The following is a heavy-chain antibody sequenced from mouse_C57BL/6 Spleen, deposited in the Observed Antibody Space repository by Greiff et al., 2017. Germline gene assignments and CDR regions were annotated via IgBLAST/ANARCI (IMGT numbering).Heavy chain of an antibody. CDR1: GYTFTDYE. Sequence: VQLQQPGAELVRPGASVTLSCKASGYTFTDYEMHWVKQTPVHGLEWIGTIDPETGGTAYNQKFKGKAILTADKSSSTAYMELRSLTSEDSAVYYCTRSSYYDYGWLAYWGQGTLVTVSA. CDR3: TRSSYYDYGWLAY. CDR2: IDPETGGT. V-gene: IGHV1-15*01. J-gene: IGHJ3*01. D-gene: IGHD2-4*01.